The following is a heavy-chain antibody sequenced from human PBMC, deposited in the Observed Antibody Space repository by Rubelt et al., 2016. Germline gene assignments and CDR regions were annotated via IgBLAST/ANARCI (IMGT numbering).Heavy chain of an antibody. Sequence: AQLVESGGGVVQPGRSLRLSCAASGFMFSNHAMHWVRQAPGKGLEWVSYISSAGSTVRFADSVKGRFTISRDNAKNSLFLQMKSLRAEDTAVYYCARGGYCSEGTCYNWFDPWGQGTLVTVSS. CDR2: ISSAGSTV. V-gene: IGHV3-48*01. CDR1: GFMFSNHA. CDR3: ARGGYCSEGTCYNWFDP. J-gene: IGHJ5*02. D-gene: IGHD2-15*01.